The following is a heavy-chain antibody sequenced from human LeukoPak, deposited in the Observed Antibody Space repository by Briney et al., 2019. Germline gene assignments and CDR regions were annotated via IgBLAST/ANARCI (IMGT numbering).Heavy chain of an antibody. D-gene: IGHD3-10*01. CDR1: GGSISSYY. J-gene: IGHJ4*02. V-gene: IGHV4-59*01. Sequence: ASETLSLTCTVSGGSISSYYWSWIRQSPGKGLEWIGYIYYSGSANYNPSLESRVTISVDTSKNQFSLKLSSVTAADMAVYYCAREYYGSGNSSPSHSDYWGQGTLVTVSS. CDR3: AREYYGSGNSSPSHSDY. CDR2: IYYSGSA.